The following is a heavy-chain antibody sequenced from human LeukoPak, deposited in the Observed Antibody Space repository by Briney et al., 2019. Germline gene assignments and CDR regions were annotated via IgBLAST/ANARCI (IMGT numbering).Heavy chain of an antibody. J-gene: IGHJ4*02. V-gene: IGHV3-21*01. Sequence: GGSLRLSCAASGFTFSSYSMNWVRQAPGKGLEWVSVISSSSYYIYYADSVKGRFTISRDNAKNSLYLQMSSLRAEDTAVYYCARVTLVRKVIMREIDYCGQGTLVTVSS. CDR2: ISSSSYYI. D-gene: IGHD3-10*01. CDR3: ARVTLVRKVIMREIDY. CDR1: GFTFSSYS.